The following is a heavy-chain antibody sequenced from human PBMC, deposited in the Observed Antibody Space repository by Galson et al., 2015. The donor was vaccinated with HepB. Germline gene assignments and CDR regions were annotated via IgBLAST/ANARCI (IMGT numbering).Heavy chain of an antibody. Sequence: SVKVSCKASGYNFATFGINWVRQAPGQGLEWMGWISIYNDNTNYAQKFQDRVTMTTDTSTRTVYMELRSLGSDDTAIYYCARGRYNISPPDYWGQGTLVTVSS. J-gene: IGHJ4*02. V-gene: IGHV1-18*01. CDR3: ARGRYNISPPDY. CDR2: ISIYNDNT. D-gene: IGHD1-14*01. CDR1: GYNFATFG.